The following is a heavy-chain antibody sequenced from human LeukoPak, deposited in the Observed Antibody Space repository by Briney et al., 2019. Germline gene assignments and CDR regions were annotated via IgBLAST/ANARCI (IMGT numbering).Heavy chain of an antibody. CDR1: GGTFSSYA. V-gene: IGHV1-69*13. CDR3: ARGYTYASYYFDY. Sequence: SVKVSCKASGGTFSSYAISWVQQAPGQGLEWMGGIIPIFGTANYAQKFQGRVTITADESTSTAYMELSSLRSEDTAVYYCARGYTYASYYFDYWGQGTLVTVSS. J-gene: IGHJ4*02. CDR2: IIPIFGTA. D-gene: IGHD5-18*01.